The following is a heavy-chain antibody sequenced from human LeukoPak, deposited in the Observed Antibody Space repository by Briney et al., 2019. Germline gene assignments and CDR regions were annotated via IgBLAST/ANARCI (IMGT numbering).Heavy chain of an antibody. CDR2: ISGSGGST. V-gene: IGHV3-23*01. Sequence: GGSLRLSCAASGFTFSSYAMSWVRQAPGKGLEWVSAISGSGGSTFYTDSVKGRSTISRDNSKNTLYLQMNSLRAEDTAVYYCAKDLKGYYGSGSYPHWGQGTLVTVSS. CDR1: GFTFSSYA. D-gene: IGHD3-10*01. CDR3: AKDLKGYYGSGSYPH. J-gene: IGHJ4*02.